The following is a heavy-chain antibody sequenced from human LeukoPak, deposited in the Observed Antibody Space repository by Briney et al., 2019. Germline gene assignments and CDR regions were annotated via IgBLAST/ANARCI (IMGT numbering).Heavy chain of an antibody. J-gene: IGHJ5*02. V-gene: IGHV4-34*01. D-gene: IGHD6-13*01. CDR3: ARLVSQTEPRFDL. CDR2: INHSGST. Sequence: SETLSLTCAVYVGSFSDYYWSWIRQPPGKGLEWIGEINHSGSTNYNPSLKSRGTISVDTSKNQFSLKLRSVTAADTGVYYCARLVSQTEPRFDLWGQGTLLTVSS. CDR1: VGSFSDYY.